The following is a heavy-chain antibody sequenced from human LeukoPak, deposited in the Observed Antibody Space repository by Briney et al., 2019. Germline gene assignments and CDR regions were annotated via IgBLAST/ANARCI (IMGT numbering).Heavy chain of an antibody. J-gene: IGHJ4*02. CDR1: GGSINNYY. CDR2: IFYSGST. Sequence: PSETLSLTCTVSGGSINNYYWSWIRQPPGKGLEWIGYIFYSGSTNYNPSLKSRVTISVDSSKNQFSLKLSSVTAAGTAVYYCARRRLGDYLDYWGQGTLVTVSS. D-gene: IGHD4-17*01. V-gene: IGHV4-59*08. CDR3: ARRRLGDYLDY.